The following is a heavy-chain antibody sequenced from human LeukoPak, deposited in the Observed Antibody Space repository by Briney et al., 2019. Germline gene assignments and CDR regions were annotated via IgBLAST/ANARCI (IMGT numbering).Heavy chain of an antibody. D-gene: IGHD6-13*01. J-gene: IGHJ4*02. CDR1: GFTFDDYT. V-gene: IGHV3-43*01. Sequence: PGGSLRLSCAASGFTFDDYTMHWVRQAPGKGLEWVSLISWDGGSTYYADSVKGRFTISRDNSKNSLYLQMNSLGTEDTALYYCAKDAGGVGDSSSWYDYWGQGTLVTVSS. CDR2: ISWDGGST. CDR3: AKDAGGVGDSSSWYDY.